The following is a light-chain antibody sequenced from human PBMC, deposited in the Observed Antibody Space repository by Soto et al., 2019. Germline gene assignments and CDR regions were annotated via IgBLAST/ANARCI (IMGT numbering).Light chain of an antibody. J-gene: IGKJ1*01. Sequence: EIVMTQSPATLSVSPGERATLSCRARQRIRRNLAWYQQKPGQAPRLLIFGASTRATGIPARFSGSGSGTEFTLTIDSLQSEDFAIYYCQQYNTWPPTTFGQGTKVDI. CDR2: GAS. CDR3: QQYNTWPPTT. CDR1: QRIRRN. V-gene: IGKV3-15*01.